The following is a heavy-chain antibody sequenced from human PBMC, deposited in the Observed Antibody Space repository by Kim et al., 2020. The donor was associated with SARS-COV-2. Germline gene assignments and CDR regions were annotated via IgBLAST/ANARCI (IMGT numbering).Heavy chain of an antibody. Sequence: GGSLRLSCAASGFTFSSYSMNWVRQAPGKGLEWVSSISSSSSYIYYADSVKGRFTISRDNAKNSLYLQMNSLRAEDTAVYYCARLVDSSSFHWYFDLWGRGTLVTVSS. V-gene: IGHV3-21*01. D-gene: IGHD6-13*01. CDR1: GFTFSSYS. J-gene: IGHJ2*01. CDR2: ISSSSSYI. CDR3: ARLVDSSSFHWYFDL.